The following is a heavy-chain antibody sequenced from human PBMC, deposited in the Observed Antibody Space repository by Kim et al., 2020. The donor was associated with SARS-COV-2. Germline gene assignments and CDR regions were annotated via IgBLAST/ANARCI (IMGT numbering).Heavy chain of an antibody. V-gene: IGHV3-30*18. J-gene: IGHJ6*02. CDR3: ANTYSSSWGGMDV. Sequence: GGSLRLSCAASGFTFSSYGMHWVRQAPGKGLEWVAVISYDGSNKYYADSVKGRFTISRDNSKTTLYLQMNSLRAEDTAVYYCANTYSSSWGGMDVWGQGTTVTVSS. CDR2: ISYDGSNK. CDR1: GFTFSSYG. D-gene: IGHD6-6*01.